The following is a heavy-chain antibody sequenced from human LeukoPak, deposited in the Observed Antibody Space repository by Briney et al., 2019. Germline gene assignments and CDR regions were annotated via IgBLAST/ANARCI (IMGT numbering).Heavy chain of an antibody. J-gene: IGHJ4*02. Sequence: ASVKISCTASGYTFTGYYMHWVRQAPGQGLEWVGYISPNSGGTNYAQKFQGRVTMTRDTSISTAYMELSRLRSDDTAVYYCARDLDIVVVPAATGYWGQGTLVTVSS. CDR1: GYTFTGYY. V-gene: IGHV1-2*02. CDR2: ISPNSGGT. CDR3: ARDLDIVVVPAATGY. D-gene: IGHD2-2*03.